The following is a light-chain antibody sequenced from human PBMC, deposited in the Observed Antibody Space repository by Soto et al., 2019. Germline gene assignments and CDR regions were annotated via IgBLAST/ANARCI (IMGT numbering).Light chain of an antibody. CDR2: GVS. CDR1: SIDIGAYYD. V-gene: IGLV2-14*01. J-gene: IGLJ1*01. CDR3: CSYTSSTNYV. Sequence: QSALPHPPSVSWSPGQSVTISCTGGSIDIGAYYDVSWYQRHPGKAPKLIIYGVSYRPSGIPNRFSGSKSGTSASLAISGLQAEEEADYYCCSYTSSTNYVFGTGTKVTVL.